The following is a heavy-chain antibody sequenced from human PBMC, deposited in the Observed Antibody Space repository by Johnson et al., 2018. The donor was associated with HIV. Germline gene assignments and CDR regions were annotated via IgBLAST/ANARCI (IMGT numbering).Heavy chain of an antibody. D-gene: IGHD3-10*01. CDR1: GFTFDDYA. CDR2: ISWNSGRI. CDR3: ARTLPYYYGSGGAFDI. Sequence: VQLVESGGGLVQPGRSLRLSCAASGFTFDDYAMHWVRQAPGKGLEWVSGISWNSGRIGYADSVKGRFTISRDNSKNTLYLQMNRLRAEDTAVYYCARTLPYYYGSGGAFDIWGQGTMVTVSS. J-gene: IGHJ3*02. V-gene: IGHV3-9*01.